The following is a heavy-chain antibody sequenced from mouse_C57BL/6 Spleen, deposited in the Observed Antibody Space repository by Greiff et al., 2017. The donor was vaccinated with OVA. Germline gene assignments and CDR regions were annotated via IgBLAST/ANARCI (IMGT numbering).Heavy chain of an antibody. CDR1: GFSFTSYA. J-gene: IGHJ1*03. D-gene: IGHD1-1*01. CDR2: IWTGGGT. Sequence: VQLVEPGPGLVAPSQSLSITCTVSGFSFTSYAISWVRQPPGQGLEWLGVIWTGGGTNYNSAIKSRLSISKDNSKSQVFLKMNSQQTDDTARYYCARAFYYGSSPGCFDVWGTGTTVTVSS. CDR3: ARAFYYGSSPGCFDV. V-gene: IGHV2-9-1*01.